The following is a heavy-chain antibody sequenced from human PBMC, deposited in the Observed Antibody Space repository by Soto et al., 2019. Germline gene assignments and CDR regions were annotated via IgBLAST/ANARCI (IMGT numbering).Heavy chain of an antibody. D-gene: IGHD5-12*01. V-gene: IGHV4-39*01. Sequence: SETLSLTCTVSGGSISSSSYYWGWIRQPPGKGLEWIGSIYYSGSTYYNPSLKSRVTISVDTSKNQFSLKLSSVTAADTAVYYCAGGGRGYSGYEGNDYFDYWGQGTLVTVSS. CDR1: GGSISSSSYY. J-gene: IGHJ4*02. CDR2: IYYSGST. CDR3: AGGGRGYSGYEGNDYFDY.